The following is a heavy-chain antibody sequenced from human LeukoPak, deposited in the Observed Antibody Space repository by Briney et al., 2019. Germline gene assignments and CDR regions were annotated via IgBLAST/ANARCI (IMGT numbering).Heavy chain of an antibody. CDR1: GGTFSSYA. J-gene: IGHJ5*02. CDR3: ARGVDNWNYDWFDP. D-gene: IGHD1-7*01. Sequence: ASVKVSCKASGGTFSSYAVSWVRQAPGQGLEWMGRIIPILGIANYAQKFQGRVTITADKSTSTAYMELSSLRSEDTAVYYCARGVDNWNYDWFDPWGQGTLVTASS. V-gene: IGHV1-69*04. CDR2: IIPILGIA.